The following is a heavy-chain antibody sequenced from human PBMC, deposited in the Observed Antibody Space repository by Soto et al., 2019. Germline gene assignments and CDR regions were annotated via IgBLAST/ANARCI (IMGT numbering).Heavy chain of an antibody. CDR3: ASSRILYGDYGAYYSGMDV. D-gene: IGHD4-17*01. CDR1: GYTFTSYA. CDR2: INAGNGNT. Sequence: QVQLVQSGAEEKKPGASVKVSCKASGYTFTSYAMHWVRQAPGQRLEWMGWINAGNGNTKYSQKFQGRVTITRDTSASTAYMELSSLRSEDTAVYYCASSRILYGDYGAYYSGMDVWGQGTTVTVSS. V-gene: IGHV1-3*05. J-gene: IGHJ6*02.